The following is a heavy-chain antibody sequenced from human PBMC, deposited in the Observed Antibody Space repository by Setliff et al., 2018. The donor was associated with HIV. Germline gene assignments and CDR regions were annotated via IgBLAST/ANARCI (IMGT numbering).Heavy chain of an antibody. J-gene: IGHJ4*02. CDR2: INHSGST. D-gene: IGHD5-12*01. CDR1: GESFSGYY. CDR3: ASDISPDDGYNRLHYFDY. Sequence: SETLSLTCAVYGESFSGYYWNWIRQPPGKGLEWIGEINHSGSTKYNPSLKSRVTISVDTSKNQFSLKLSSVTAADTAVYYCASDISPDDGYNRLHYFDYWGQGTLVTVSS. V-gene: IGHV4-34*01.